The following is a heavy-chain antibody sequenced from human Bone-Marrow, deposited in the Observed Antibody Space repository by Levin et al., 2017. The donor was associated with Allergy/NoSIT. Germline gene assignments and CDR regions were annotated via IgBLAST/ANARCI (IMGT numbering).Heavy chain of an antibody. V-gene: IGHV3-9*01. D-gene: IGHD2-8*02. J-gene: IGHJ6*02. CDR2: LLFPRAFI. CDR1: FFAFYSFS. Sequence: SLLLSFSSFFFAFYSFSFHCVWFSPCPFLSFFSVLLFPRAFIGYADSVKGRFTISRDNAKNSLDLQMNSLRLEDTALYYCVREAIYCSGMSCRPNNHMDVWGQGTRVTVSS. CDR3: VREAIYCSGMSCRPNNHMDV.